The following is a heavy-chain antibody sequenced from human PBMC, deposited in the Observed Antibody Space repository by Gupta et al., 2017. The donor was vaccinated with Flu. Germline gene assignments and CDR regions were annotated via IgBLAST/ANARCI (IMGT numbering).Heavy chain of an antibody. CDR1: NYT. Sequence: NYTIGWVRQAPGQGLEWMGGIIPIFGTANYAQKFQGRVTITADESTSTAYMDLSSLRSEDTAVYYCARDLGSGTYGWFDSWGQGTLVTVSS. J-gene: IGHJ5*01. D-gene: IGHD1-26*01. CDR2: IIPIFGTA. CDR3: ARDLGSGTYGWFDS. V-gene: IGHV1-69*01.